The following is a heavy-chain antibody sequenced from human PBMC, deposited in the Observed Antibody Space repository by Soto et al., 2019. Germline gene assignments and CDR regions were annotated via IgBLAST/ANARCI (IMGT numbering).Heavy chain of an antibody. J-gene: IGHJ4*02. D-gene: IGHD3-22*01. CDR3: ARDPNYYDSSGYYAIFDY. V-gene: IGHV3-21*01. Sequence: GGSLRLSCAASGFTFSSYSMNWVRQAPGKGLEWVSSISSSSSYIYYADSVKGRFTISRDNAKNSLYLQMNSLRAEDTAVYYCARDPNYYDSSGYYAIFDYWGQGTLVTVSS. CDR1: GFTFSSYS. CDR2: ISSSSSYI.